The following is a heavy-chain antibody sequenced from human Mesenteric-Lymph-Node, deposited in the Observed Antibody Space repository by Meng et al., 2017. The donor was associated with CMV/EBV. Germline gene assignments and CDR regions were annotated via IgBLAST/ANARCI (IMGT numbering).Heavy chain of an antibody. V-gene: IGHV3-21*01. CDR2: ISSSSSYI. J-gene: IGHJ6*02. D-gene: IGHD2-21*01. CDR1: GFSFSSYA. CDR3: ARDPRPIHYYYGMDV. Sequence: GESLKISCAASGFSFSSYAMSWVRQAPGKGLEWVSSISSSSSYIYYADSVKGRFTISRDNAKNSLYLQMNSLRAEDTAVYYCARDPRPIHYYYGMDVWGQGTTVTVSS.